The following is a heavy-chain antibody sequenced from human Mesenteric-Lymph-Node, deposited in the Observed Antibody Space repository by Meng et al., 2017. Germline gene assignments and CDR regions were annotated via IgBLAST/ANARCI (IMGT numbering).Heavy chain of an antibody. Sequence: SVKVSCKASGYTFTSYDINWVRQAPGQGLEWMGGIIPIFGTANYAQKFQGRVTITADDSTSTAYMELSRLRSEDTAVYYCAREPYCSSTSCSSANWFDPWGQGTLVTVSS. J-gene: IGHJ5*02. CDR3: AREPYCSSTSCSSANWFDP. V-gene: IGHV1-69*13. CDR1: GYTFTSYD. D-gene: IGHD2-2*01. CDR2: IIPIFGTA.